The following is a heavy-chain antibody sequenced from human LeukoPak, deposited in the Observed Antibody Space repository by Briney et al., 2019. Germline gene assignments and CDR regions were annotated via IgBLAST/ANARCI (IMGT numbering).Heavy chain of an antibody. D-gene: IGHD5-12*01. CDR3: ARGMAAAYDYNWFDP. J-gene: IGHJ5*02. Sequence: SETLSLTCTVSGGSISTYVWSWIRQTAGKGLEWIGRISDSGSTRYNPPLKSRVTMSVDTSKNQFSLKLDSVTAADTAVYFCARGMAAAYDYNWFDPWGPGTLVTVSS. CDR2: ISDSGST. CDR1: GGSISTYV. V-gene: IGHV4-4*07.